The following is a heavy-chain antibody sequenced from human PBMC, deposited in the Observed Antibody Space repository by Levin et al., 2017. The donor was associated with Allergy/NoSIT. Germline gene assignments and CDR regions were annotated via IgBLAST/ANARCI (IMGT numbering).Heavy chain of an antibody. J-gene: IGHJ3*02. V-gene: IGHV3-9*01. Sequence: GGSLRLSCAASGFTFDDYAMHWVRQAPGKGLEWVSGISWNSGSIGYADSVKGRFTISRDNAKNSLYLQMNSLRAEDTALYYCAKGGYSSGDQGAFDIWGQGTMVTVSS. CDR3: AKGGYSSGDQGAFDI. D-gene: IGHD6-19*01. CDR2: ISWNSGSI. CDR1: GFTFDDYA.